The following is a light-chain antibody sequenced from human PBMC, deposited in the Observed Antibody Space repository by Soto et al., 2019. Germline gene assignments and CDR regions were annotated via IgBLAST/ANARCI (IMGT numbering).Light chain of an antibody. J-gene: IGLJ3*02. V-gene: IGLV7-43*01. Sequence: QAVVTQEPSVTVSPGGTVTLTCASSTGAVTSGYYPNWFQQKPGQAPRALIYSARFSGSLLGGKAALTLSGVQPEDEAEYYCLLYYGGAQPWVFGGGTKLPVL. CDR3: LLYYGGAQPWV. CDR1: TGAVTSGYY.